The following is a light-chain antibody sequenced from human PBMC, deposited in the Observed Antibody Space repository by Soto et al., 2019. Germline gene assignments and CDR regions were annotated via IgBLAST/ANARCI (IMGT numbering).Light chain of an antibody. Sequence: EILMTQSPATLSVSPGERATISCRASQSVSSNLAWYQQKPGQAPRLLIYGASTRDTGIPARFRGSGSGTEFTFTISSMQFQDFAVYYCQQYNNKTLWTFGPGTKVEI. CDR1: QSVSSN. CDR2: GAS. CDR3: QQYNNKTLWT. V-gene: IGKV3-15*01. J-gene: IGKJ1*01.